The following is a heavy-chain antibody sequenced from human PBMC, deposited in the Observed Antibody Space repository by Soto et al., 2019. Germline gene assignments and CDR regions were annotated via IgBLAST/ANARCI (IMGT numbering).Heavy chain of an antibody. CDR3: ASDFRYAGYDSTGYYYGGHFDY. V-gene: IGHV4-59*01. D-gene: IGHD3-22*01. CDR2: IYYNGST. J-gene: IGHJ4*02. CDR1: GGSIGSYY. Sequence: SETLSLTCTVSGGSIGSYYWSWIRQPPGKGLEWIGYIYYNGSTKYNPPLKSRVTISVDTSKNQFSLKLTSLTAVDTSVYFCASDFRYAGYDSTGYYYGGHFDYWGQGILVTVSS.